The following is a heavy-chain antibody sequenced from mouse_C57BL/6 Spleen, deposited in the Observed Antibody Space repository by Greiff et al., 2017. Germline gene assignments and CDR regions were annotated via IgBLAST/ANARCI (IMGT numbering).Heavy chain of an antibody. CDR3: ARGGDAMDY. CDR1: GYAFSSSW. Sequence: QVQLQQSGPELVKPGASVKISCKASGYAFSSSWMNWVKQRPGKGLEWIGRIYPGDGDTNYNGKFKGKATLTADKSSSTAYMQRSSLTSEDSAVYFCARGGDAMDYWGQGTSVTVSS. CDR2: IYPGDGDT. J-gene: IGHJ4*01. V-gene: IGHV1-82*01.